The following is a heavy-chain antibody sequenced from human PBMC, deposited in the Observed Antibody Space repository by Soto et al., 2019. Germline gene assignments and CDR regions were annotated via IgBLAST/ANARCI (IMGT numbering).Heavy chain of an antibody. J-gene: IGHJ4*02. CDR2: ITHSGGTR. Sequence: EVQLLESGGGLVQPGGSLRLSCAPSGFTFSSYAMNWVRQAPGKGLEWVAAITHSGGTRYYTDSVKGRFTISRDNSKNTLYLQMNSLRAEDTAIYYCAKGPLGAVAGTERYFDSWGQGTLVTVSS. V-gene: IGHV3-23*01. CDR1: GFTFSSYA. D-gene: IGHD6-19*01. CDR3: AKGPLGAVAGTERYFDS.